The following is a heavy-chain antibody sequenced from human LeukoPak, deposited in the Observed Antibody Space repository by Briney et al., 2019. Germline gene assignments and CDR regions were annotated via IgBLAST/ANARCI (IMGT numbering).Heavy chain of an antibody. J-gene: IGHJ4*02. CDR3: AKGGYSS. D-gene: IGHD3-16*02. CDR1: GFTFSSYS. Sequence: GSLRLSCAASGFTFSSYSMNWVRQAPGKGLEWVSAITGSGGTTYYADFVKGRFTISRDNSKNTLYLQMNSLRAEDTAVYHYAKGGYSSWGQGTRVTVSS. CDR2: ITGSGGTT. V-gene: IGHV3-23*01.